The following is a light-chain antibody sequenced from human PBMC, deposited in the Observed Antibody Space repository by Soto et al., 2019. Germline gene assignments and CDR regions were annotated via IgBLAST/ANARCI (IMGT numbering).Light chain of an antibody. V-gene: IGKV1-33*01. Sequence: DIQMTQSPSSLSASVGDRVTITCQASQDISNYLNWYQQKPGKAPKLMIYDASNLETGGPSRFMGCGSWTDFTFPISSLQPEDIATYYCQQYDNLPTFGPGTKVDIK. CDR1: QDISNY. CDR3: QQYDNLPT. CDR2: DAS. J-gene: IGKJ3*01.